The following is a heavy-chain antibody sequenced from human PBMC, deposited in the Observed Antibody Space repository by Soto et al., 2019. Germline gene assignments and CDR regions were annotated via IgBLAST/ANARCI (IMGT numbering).Heavy chain of an antibody. CDR2: IWYDGSNK. D-gene: IGHD3-3*01. Sequence: QVQLVESGGGVVQPGRSLRLSCAASGFTFSSYGMHWVRQAPGKGLEWVAVIWYDGSNKYYADSVKGRFTISRDNSKNTLYLQMNSRSAEDTAVYYCARDRFWNFDYWGQGTLVTVSS. CDR1: GFTFSSYG. V-gene: IGHV3-33*01. J-gene: IGHJ4*02. CDR3: ARDRFWNFDY.